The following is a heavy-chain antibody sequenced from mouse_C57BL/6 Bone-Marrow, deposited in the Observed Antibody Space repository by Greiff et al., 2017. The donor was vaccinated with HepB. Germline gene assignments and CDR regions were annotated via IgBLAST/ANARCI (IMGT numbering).Heavy chain of an antibody. CDR3: AKEGDYGYDYYAMDY. CDR2: IWSVGST. Sequence: VQLQQSGPGLVQPSQSLSITCTVSGFSLTSYGVHWVRQPPGKGLEWLGVIWSVGSTDYNAAFISRLSISKDNSKSQVFFKMNSLQADDTAIYYCAKEGDYGYDYYAMDYWGQGTSVTVSS. D-gene: IGHD2-2*01. CDR1: GFSLTSYG. J-gene: IGHJ4*01. V-gene: IGHV2-4*01.